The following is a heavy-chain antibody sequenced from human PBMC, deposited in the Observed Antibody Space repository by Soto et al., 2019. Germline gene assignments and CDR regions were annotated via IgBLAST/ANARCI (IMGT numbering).Heavy chain of an antibody. CDR2: ISTTGRYI. Sequence: EVQLVESGGGLVKPGGSLRLSCAASGFTFSDHSMNWVRQAPGKGLEWVASISTTGRYIYYADSMAGRFTISRDNAKNSLYLQVNSRRGEDTAVYYCAAGTDTAMEQGADYWGQGTLVTVSS. CDR1: GFTFSDHS. V-gene: IGHV3-21*02. CDR3: AAGTDTAMEQGADY. D-gene: IGHD5-18*01. J-gene: IGHJ4*02.